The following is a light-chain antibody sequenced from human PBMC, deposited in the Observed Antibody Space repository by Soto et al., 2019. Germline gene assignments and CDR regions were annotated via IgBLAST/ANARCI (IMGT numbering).Light chain of an antibody. J-gene: IGKJ1*01. CDR3: QQLNTLPFT. CDR1: QSINKW. V-gene: IGKV1-5*01. Sequence: DILLTQSPSTLSASVGDRVTISCRASQSINKWLAWYQHKPGKAPKLMIYEASTLQSGVPSRFSGSGSGTEFTLTISGLLPEDFATYHCQQLNTLPFTFGQGTKVDIK. CDR2: EAS.